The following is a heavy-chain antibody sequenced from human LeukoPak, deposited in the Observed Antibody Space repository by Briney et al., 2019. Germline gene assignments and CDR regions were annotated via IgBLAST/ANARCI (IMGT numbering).Heavy chain of an antibody. D-gene: IGHD2-2*01. CDR2: IYTSGST. Sequence: PSETLSLTCTVSGSISGYYWSWIRQPPGKGLEWIGYIYTSGSTNCNPSLESRVTISVDTSKNQFSLDLSSVTAADTAVYYCARQKCTSTSCLTKNAFDIWGQGTMVTVSS. J-gene: IGHJ3*02. CDR3: ARQKCTSTSCLTKNAFDI. CDR1: GSISGYY. V-gene: IGHV4-4*09.